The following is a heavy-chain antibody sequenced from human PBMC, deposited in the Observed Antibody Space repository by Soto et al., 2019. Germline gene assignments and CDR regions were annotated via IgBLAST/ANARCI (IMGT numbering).Heavy chain of an antibody. CDR3: SSSVTP. CDR2: IYYSGST. CDR1: GDSICRSIYY. Sequence: SLTRTLSGDSICRSIYYWGWIRQPQGKGLEWIGSIYYSGSTYYNPSLKSRVTISVDPSKNQFSLKLSSVTAADTAVYYCSSSVTPWGKCTLVTVSS. V-gene: IGHV4-39*07. D-gene: IGHD2-15*01. J-gene: IGHJ1*01.